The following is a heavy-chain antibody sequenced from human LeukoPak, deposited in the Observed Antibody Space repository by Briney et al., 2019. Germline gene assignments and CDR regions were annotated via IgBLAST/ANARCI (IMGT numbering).Heavy chain of an antibody. Sequence: ASVKVSCRASGYTFTGYYMHWVRQAPGQGLEWMGWINPNSGGTNYAQKSQGRVTMTRDTPISTAYMELSRLRSDDTAVYYCARGGGPAAMYNWFDPWGQGTLVTVSS. J-gene: IGHJ5*02. CDR1: GYTFTGYY. CDR2: INPNSGGT. V-gene: IGHV1-2*02. D-gene: IGHD2-2*01. CDR3: ARGGGPAAMYNWFDP.